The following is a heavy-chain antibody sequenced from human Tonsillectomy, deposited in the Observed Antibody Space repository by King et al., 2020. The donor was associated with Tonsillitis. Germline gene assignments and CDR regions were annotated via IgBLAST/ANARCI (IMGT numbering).Heavy chain of an antibody. V-gene: IGHV5-51*03. CDR3: ARLVRSGEPGRGYYRMDV. J-gene: IGHJ6*04. D-gene: IGHD7-27*01. CDR1: GYTFARFW. Sequence: QLVQSGAEVKKPGESLKISYQGSGYTFARFWIGWVRQMPGKGLEWMGLIYPGDSDTRYSPSFQGQVTISADKSNSVAYLQWSSLEASDTAMYFCARLVRSGEPGRGYYRMDVWGKGTSVTVSS. CDR2: IYPGDSDT.